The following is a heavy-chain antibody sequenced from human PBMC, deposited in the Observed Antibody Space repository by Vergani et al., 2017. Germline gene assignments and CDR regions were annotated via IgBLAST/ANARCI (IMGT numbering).Heavy chain of an antibody. V-gene: IGHV1-3*01. CDR2: INAGNGNT. CDR3: AKGGNWGXFDY. J-gene: IGHJ4*02. D-gene: IGHD7-27*01. Sequence: QVQLVQSGAEVKKPGASVQVSCKASGYTFTSYAMHWVRQAPGQRLEWMGWINAGNGNTKYSQKFQGRVTITRDTSASTAYMELSSLRSEDTAVYYCAKGGNWGXFDYWGQGTLVTVAS. CDR1: GYTFTSYA.